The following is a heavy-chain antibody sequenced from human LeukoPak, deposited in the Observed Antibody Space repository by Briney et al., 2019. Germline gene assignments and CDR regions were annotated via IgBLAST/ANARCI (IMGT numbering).Heavy chain of an antibody. CDR3: ARGGSPPEALGDTFDI. Sequence: PGGSLRLSCAASGFTFSNYWMHRVPQGPGKGQVWVSRLSSDGSSARYADSVKGRFTISRDNAKNTLYLHMNSLRAEDTAVYYCARGGSPPEALGDTFDIWGQGTMVTVSS. D-gene: IGHD1-26*01. J-gene: IGHJ3*02. CDR2: LSSDGSSA. V-gene: IGHV3-74*01. CDR1: GFTFSNYW.